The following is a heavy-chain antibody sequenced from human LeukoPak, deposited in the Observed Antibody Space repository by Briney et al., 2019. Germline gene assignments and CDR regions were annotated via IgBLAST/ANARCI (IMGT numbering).Heavy chain of an antibody. CDR1: GYSFASYW. CDR2: IYPGDSDT. Sequence: GESLKISCQVSGYSFASYWIGWVRQMPGKGLEWMGTIYPGDSDTRYSPSFQGQVTISADKSINTAYLQWSSLKASDTAMYYCARHGSLADYYGRSGFWYFNLWGRGTMVTVSS. D-gene: IGHD3-22*01. J-gene: IGHJ2*01. V-gene: IGHV5-51*01. CDR3: ARHGSLADYYGRSGFWYFNL.